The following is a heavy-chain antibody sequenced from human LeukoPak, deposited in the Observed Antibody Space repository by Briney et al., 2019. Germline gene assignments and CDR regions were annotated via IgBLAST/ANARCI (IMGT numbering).Heavy chain of an antibody. J-gene: IGHJ4*02. Sequence: GGSLRVSCAASGFTFSSYEMNWVRQAPGKGLERISYISSSGSTIYYADSVKGRFTISRDNAKNSLYLQMNSLRAEDTAVYYCARTGYSSGCLDYRGQGTLVTVSS. CDR1: GFTFSSYE. D-gene: IGHD6-19*01. V-gene: IGHV3-48*03. CDR3: ARTGYSSGCLDY. CDR2: ISSSGSTI.